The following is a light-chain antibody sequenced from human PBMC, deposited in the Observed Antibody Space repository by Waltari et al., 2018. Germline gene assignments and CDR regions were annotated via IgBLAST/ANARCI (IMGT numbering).Light chain of an antibody. V-gene: IGKV2-30*01. CDR3: MLSTRPWT. CDR1: ESLLIHDGKYF. J-gene: IGKJ1*01. CDR2: QVS. Sequence: DVVMTQSLVSLSVPLGQTDSISCRCRESLLIHDGKYFVNWFHQRPGQSPRRINYQVSDRDSGVPDRFSGSWSGADFTLKISRVEAEYAGLYFCMLSTRPWTFGPGTKVEIK.